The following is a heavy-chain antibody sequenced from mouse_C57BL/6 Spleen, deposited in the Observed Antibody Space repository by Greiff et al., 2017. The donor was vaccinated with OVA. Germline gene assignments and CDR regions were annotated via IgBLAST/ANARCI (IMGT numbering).Heavy chain of an antibody. CDR3: ERSECTRVTAVPFAY. J-gene: IGHJ3*01. V-gene: IGHV1-7*01. CDR1: GYTFTSYW. Sequence: VQLQQSGAELAKPGASVKLSCKASGYTFTSYWMHWVKQRPGQGLEWIGYINPSSGYTKYNQKFKDKATLTADKSSSTAYMQLSSLTYEDSAVYYCERSECTRVTAVPFAYWGQGTMVTVSA. D-gene: IGHD2-12*01. CDR2: INPSSGYT.